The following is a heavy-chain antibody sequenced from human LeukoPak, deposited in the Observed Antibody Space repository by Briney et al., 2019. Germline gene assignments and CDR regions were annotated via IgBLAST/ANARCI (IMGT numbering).Heavy chain of an antibody. J-gene: IGHJ4*02. D-gene: IGHD6-19*01. V-gene: IGHV3-30*04. CDR1: GFTFSSYA. CDR3: ARDRGSGWSHLDY. Sequence: PGGSLRLSCAAAGFTFSSYAMHWVRQAPGKGLEWVAAISYDGSNKYYADSVKGRFTISRDNSKNTLYLQMNSLRAEDTAVYYCARDRGSGWSHLDYWGQGTLVTVSS. CDR2: ISYDGSNK.